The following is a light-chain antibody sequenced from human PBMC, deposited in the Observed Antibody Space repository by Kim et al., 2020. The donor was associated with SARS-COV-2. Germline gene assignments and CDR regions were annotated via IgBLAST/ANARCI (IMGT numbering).Light chain of an antibody. CDR3: QQRKSWPLT. V-gene: IGKV3-11*01. CDR1: QSVNSY. Sequence: EIVLTQSPATLSLSPGQRATLFCRASQSVNSYLGWYQQKPGQAPRLLIYDASNRATGIPARFSGSGSGTDFTLTISSLEPEDFAVYYCQQRKSWPLTFGGGTKVDIK. CDR2: DAS. J-gene: IGKJ4*01.